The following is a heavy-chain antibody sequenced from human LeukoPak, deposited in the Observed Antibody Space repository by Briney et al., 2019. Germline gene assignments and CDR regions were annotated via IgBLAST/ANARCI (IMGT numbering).Heavy chain of an antibody. J-gene: IGHJ5*02. CDR1: GFTFSSYG. Sequence: GRSLRLSCAASGFTFSSYGLHWVRQAPGKGLEWVSVISHDASNTYYADSVKGRFTISRDNSSNTLHLQMNSLRAEDTAVYYCARDMLTGSYWFDPWGQGTLVTVSS. CDR3: ARDMLTGSYWFDP. CDR2: ISHDASNT. V-gene: IGHV3-30*04. D-gene: IGHD3-9*01.